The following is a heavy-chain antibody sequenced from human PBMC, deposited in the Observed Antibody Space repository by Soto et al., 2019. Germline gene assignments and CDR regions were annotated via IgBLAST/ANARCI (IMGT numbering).Heavy chain of an antibody. J-gene: IGHJ6*02. CDR2: IIAIFGTA. CDR3: ARSQGGSSSLDIYYYYYYGMDV. Sequence: QVQLVQSGAEVKKPGSSVKVSCKAPGGTFSSYAISWVRQAPGQGLEWRGGIIAIFGTAKNAQKFQGRVTITADKSTSTGYMELSSLRSEDTAVYYCARSQGGSSSLDIYYYYYYGMDVWGQGTTVTVSS. D-gene: IGHD2-15*01. CDR1: GGTFSSYA. V-gene: IGHV1-69*06.